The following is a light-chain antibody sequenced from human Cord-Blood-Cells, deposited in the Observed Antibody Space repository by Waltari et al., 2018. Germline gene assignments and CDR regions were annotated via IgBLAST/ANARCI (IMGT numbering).Light chain of an antibody. CDR3: CSYAGSSTV. Sequence: QSALTQPASVSGSPGQSLTISCTGTSSDVGSYNLVSWYQQHPGKAPKLILYEGSKRPSGVSNRFSGSKSGNTASLTISGLQAEDEADYYCCSYAGSSTVFGGGTKLTVL. CDR2: EGS. CDR1: SSDVGSYNL. V-gene: IGLV2-23*01. J-gene: IGLJ3*02.